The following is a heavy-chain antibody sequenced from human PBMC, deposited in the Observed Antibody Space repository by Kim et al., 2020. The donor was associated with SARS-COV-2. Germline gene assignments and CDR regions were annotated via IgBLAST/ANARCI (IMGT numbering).Heavy chain of an antibody. CDR2: IYYSGST. CDR1: GGSICSYY. Sequence: SETLSLTCTVSGGSICSYYWSWIRQPPGKGLEWIGYIYYSGSTNYNPSLKSRVTISVDTSKNQFSLKLSSVTAADTAVYYCATRSSGQGPFDYWGQGTLV. J-gene: IGHJ4*02. CDR3: ATRSSGQGPFDY. V-gene: IGHV4-59*01. D-gene: IGHD6-19*01.